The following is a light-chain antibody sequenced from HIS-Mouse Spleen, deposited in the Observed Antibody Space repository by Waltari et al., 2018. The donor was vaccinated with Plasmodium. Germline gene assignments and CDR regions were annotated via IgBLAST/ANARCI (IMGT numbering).Light chain of an antibody. V-gene: IGLV2-14*03. CDR2: DVS. J-gene: IGLJ1*01. Sequence: QSALTQPASVSGSPGPSITISCTGTSRDVGGYNYFPWYQQHPGKAPKLMIYDVSNRPSGVSNRFSGSKSGNTASLTISGLQAEDEADYYCSSYTSSSTYVFGTGTKVTVL. CDR1: SRDVGGYNY. CDR3: SSYTSSSTYV.